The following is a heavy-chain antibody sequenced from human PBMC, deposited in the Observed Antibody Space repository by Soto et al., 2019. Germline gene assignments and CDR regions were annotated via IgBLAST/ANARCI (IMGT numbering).Heavy chain of an antibody. Sequence: PSETLSLTCTVSGGSISSGGYYWSWIRQHPGKGLEWIGYIYYSGSTYYNPSLKSRVTISVDTSKNQFSLKLSSVTAADTAVCYCARDDYYDSSGYSYWGQGTLVTVSS. V-gene: IGHV4-31*03. D-gene: IGHD3-22*01. J-gene: IGHJ4*02. CDR1: GGSISSGGYY. CDR2: IYYSGST. CDR3: ARDDYYDSSGYSY.